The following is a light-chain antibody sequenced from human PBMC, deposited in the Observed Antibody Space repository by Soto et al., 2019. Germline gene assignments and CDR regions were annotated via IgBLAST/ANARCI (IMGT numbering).Light chain of an antibody. CDR1: QTIRNY. V-gene: IGKV1-5*01. Sequence: DIQMTQSPSTLSAFVGDRVTITCRASQTIRNYLAWYQQKPGKAPDLLIYDASRLENEVPSRFSGSGFGTEFTLTISSLQPDDSATYYCQQYGLQGTFGQGTKVDIK. J-gene: IGKJ1*01. CDR2: DAS. CDR3: QQYGLQGT.